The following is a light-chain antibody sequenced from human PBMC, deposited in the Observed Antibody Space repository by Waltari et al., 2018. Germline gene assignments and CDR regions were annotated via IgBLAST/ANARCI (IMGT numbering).Light chain of an antibody. CDR2: GAS. J-gene: IGKJ2*01. V-gene: IGKV3-15*01. CDR3: QQYNNWRT. Sequence: EVLMTQSPGTLSVSPGERATLACRASQSISRNLAWYQQKPGQAPRRLIYGASTRAPGIPARFSGSGSGTDFTLSISSLQSEDFAVYYCQQYNNWRTFGQGTKVEIK. CDR1: QSISRN.